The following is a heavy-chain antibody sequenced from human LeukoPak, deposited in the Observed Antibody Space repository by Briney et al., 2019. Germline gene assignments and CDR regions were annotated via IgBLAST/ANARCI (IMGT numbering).Heavy chain of an antibody. V-gene: IGHV4-39*07. Sequence: SEALSLTCTVSGGSISSSSYYWGWIRQPPGKGLEWIGSIYYSGSTNYNPSLKSRVTISVDTSKNQFSLKLSSVTAADTAVYYCARAGGSMVRGVKSLDYYYYYMDVWGKGTTVTVSS. CDR1: GGSISSSSYY. CDR3: ARAGGSMVRGVKSLDYYYYYMDV. D-gene: IGHD3-10*01. CDR2: IYYSGST. J-gene: IGHJ6*03.